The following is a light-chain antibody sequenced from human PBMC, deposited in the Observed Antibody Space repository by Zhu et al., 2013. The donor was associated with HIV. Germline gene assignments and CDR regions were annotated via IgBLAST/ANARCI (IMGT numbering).Light chain of an antibody. CDR3: QQYGGSPRT. J-gene: IGKJ2*02. CDR1: QSVSSY. CDR2: GAS. Sequence: IVMTQSPATLSVSPGETATLSCRASQSVSSYLAWYQQKPGQAPRLLIYGASTRATGVPARFSGSGSRTDFTLTISSLQSEDFAVYYCQQYGGSPRTFGQGTNLEIK. V-gene: IGKV3-15*01.